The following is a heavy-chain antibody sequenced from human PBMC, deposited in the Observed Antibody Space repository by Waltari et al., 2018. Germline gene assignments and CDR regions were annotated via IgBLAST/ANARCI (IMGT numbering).Heavy chain of an antibody. CDR3: ARENPYGHTYFYMDV. D-gene: IGHD4-17*01. V-gene: IGHV4-59*13. CDR1: GGSISSYY. Sequence: QVQLQESGPRLMRPSETLSLTCAISGGSISSYYWSWVRLLPYKGRAWIGYVFYTGTTSYSPSLKSRVSISVDRSKNQVSLTLTSVTAADTATYYCARENPYGHTYFYMDVWGKGTTVTV. CDR2: VFYTGTT. J-gene: IGHJ6*03.